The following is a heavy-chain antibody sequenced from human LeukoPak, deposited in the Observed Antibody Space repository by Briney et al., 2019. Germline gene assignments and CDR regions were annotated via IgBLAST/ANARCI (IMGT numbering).Heavy chain of an antibody. CDR3: ARGRAYVDWLFTIIWFDP. CDR1: GGSFRGYY. CDR2: INHSGST. D-gene: IGHD3-9*01. Sequence: SETLSLTCAVYGGSFRGYYWSWIRDPPGKGLEWIGEINHSGSTNYNTSLKSRVTISVDTSKNQFSLKLSSVTAADTAVYYCARGRAYVDWLFTIIWFDPWGKGTLVTASS. J-gene: IGHJ5*02. V-gene: IGHV4-34*01.